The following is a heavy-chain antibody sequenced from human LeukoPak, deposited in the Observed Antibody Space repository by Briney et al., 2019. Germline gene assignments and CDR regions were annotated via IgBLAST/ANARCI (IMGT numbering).Heavy chain of an antibody. CDR1: GFTFSSYG. CDR2: IWYDGSNK. CDR3: ARDIAENDEFYYYGMDV. D-gene: IGHD1-1*01. V-gene: IGHV3-33*01. Sequence: GGSLRLSCAASGFTFSSYGLHWVRQAPGKGLGWVAVIWYDGSNKYYADSVKGRFTISRDNSKNTLYLQMNSLRAEDTAVYYCARDIAENDEFYYYGMDVWGKGTTVTVSS. J-gene: IGHJ6*04.